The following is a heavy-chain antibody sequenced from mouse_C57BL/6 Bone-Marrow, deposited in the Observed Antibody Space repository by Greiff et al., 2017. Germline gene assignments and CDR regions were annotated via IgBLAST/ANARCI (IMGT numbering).Heavy chain of an antibody. J-gene: IGHJ3*01. Sequence: EVKLMESGPGLVKPSQSLSLTCSVTGYSITSGYYWNWIRQFPGNKLEWMGYISYDGSNNYNPSLKNRISITRDTSKNQFFLKLNSVTTEDTATYYCAREGVYYGSSYVAWFAYWGQGILVTVSA. CDR3: AREGVYYGSSYVAWFAY. CDR2: ISYDGSN. V-gene: IGHV3-6*01. D-gene: IGHD1-1*01. CDR1: GYSITSGYY.